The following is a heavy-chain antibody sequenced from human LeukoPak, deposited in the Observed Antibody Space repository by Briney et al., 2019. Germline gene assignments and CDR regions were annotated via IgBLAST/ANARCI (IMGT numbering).Heavy chain of an antibody. V-gene: IGHV3-33*01. CDR2: IWYDGSNK. CDR3: ARDRVAATSGYFDY. Sequence: GGSLRLSCAASGFTFSSYGMHWVRQAPGKGLEWVAVIWYDGSNKYYADSVKGRFTISRDNSKNTLYLQMNSLRAEDTAVYYCARDRVAATSGYFDYWGQGTLVTVSS. D-gene: IGHD2-15*01. CDR1: GFTFSSYG. J-gene: IGHJ4*01.